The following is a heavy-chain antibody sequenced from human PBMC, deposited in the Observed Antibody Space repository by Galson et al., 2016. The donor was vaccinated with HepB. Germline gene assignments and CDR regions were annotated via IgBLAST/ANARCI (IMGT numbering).Heavy chain of an antibody. CDR2: IYPGDSDT. CDR1: GYSFTNYW. D-gene: IGHD3-3*01. J-gene: IGHJ3*02. Sequence: QSGAEVKKPGESLKISCEGSGYSFTNYWIGWVRQMPGKGLELMGIIYPGDSDTRYSPSFQDQVTISADKSIKTAYLQWNSLKASDTAMYYCARPVVGGGYYPHAFDIWGPGTMVTVSS. V-gene: IGHV5-51*01. CDR3: ARPVVGGGYYPHAFDI.